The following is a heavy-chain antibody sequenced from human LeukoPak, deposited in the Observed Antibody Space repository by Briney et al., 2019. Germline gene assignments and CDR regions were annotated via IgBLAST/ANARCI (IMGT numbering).Heavy chain of an antibody. J-gene: IGHJ4*02. CDR3: ARRARGSYLYYFDC. Sequence: PSETLSLTCTVSGGSISSSIYYWGWIRQPPGKGLEWIGSIFYSGSTYYNPSLKSRVTISVDTSKNQFSLKLSSVTAADTAVYYCARRARGSYLYYFDCWGQGTLVTVSS. CDR1: GGSISSSIYY. CDR2: IFYSGST. V-gene: IGHV4-39*01. D-gene: IGHD3-10*01.